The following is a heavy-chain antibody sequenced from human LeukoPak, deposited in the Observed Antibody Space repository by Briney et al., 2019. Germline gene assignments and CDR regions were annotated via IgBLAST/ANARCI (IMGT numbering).Heavy chain of an antibody. CDR1: GYTFTGYY. D-gene: IGHD6-19*01. Sequence: ASVKVSCKASGYTFTGYYMHWVRQAPGQGLEWMGWINPNSGGTNYAQKFQGRVTMARDTSISTAYMELSRLRSDDTAVYYCARDRRTDEDSSGWYDYWGQGTLVTVSS. CDR2: INPNSGGT. CDR3: ARDRRTDEDSSGWYDY. V-gene: IGHV1-2*02. J-gene: IGHJ4*02.